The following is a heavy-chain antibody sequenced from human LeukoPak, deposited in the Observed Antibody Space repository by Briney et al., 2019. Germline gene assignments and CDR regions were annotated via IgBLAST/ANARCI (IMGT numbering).Heavy chain of an antibody. Sequence: GGSLRLSCAASGFTFSSYSMNWVRQAPGKGLEWVSSISSSSSYIYYADSVKGRFTISRDNAKNSLYLQMNSLRAEDAAVYYCAKGGGTGYSSSWYSNWGQGTLVTVSS. D-gene: IGHD6-13*01. CDR2: ISSSSSYI. CDR1: GFTFSSYS. CDR3: AKGGGTGYSSSWYSN. J-gene: IGHJ4*02. V-gene: IGHV3-21*01.